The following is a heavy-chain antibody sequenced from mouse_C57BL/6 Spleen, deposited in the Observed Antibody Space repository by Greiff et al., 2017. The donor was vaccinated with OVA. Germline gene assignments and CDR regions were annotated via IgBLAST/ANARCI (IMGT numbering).Heavy chain of an antibody. CDR3: ARGATVVADYFDY. CDR1: GFTFTSYW. D-gene: IGHD1-1*01. CDR2: IDPNSGGT. J-gene: IGHJ2*01. Sequence: QVQLQQPGAELVQPGASVKLSCKASGFTFTSYWMHWVKQRPGRGLEWIGWIDPNSGGTKYNEKFKSKATLTVDKHSSTASMQLSSLTSEDSAVYYCARGATVVADYFDYWGQGTTLTVSS. V-gene: IGHV1-72*01.